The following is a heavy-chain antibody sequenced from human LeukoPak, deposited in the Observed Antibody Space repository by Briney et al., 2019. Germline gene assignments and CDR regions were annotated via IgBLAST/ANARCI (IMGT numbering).Heavy chain of an antibody. Sequence: GGSLRLSCAASGFGFSSHGMHWVRQAPGKGLEWVAAISGSGGSTYYADSVKGRFTISRDNSKNTLYLQIKSLRAEDTAVYYCATSRQWLVRYFDYWGQGTLATVSS. D-gene: IGHD6-19*01. CDR2: ISGSGGST. V-gene: IGHV3-23*01. J-gene: IGHJ4*02. CDR1: GFGFSSHG. CDR3: ATSRQWLVRYFDY.